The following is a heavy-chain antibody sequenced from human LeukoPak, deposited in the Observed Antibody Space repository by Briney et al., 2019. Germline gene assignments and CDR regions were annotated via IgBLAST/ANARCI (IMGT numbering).Heavy chain of an antibody. CDR3: ARDPYSGNYGNYYYYYMDV. D-gene: IGHD1-26*01. CDR1: GFTFSSYE. CDR2: ISSSGSTI. J-gene: IGHJ6*03. Sequence: GGSLRLSCAASGFTFSSYEMNWVRQAPGKGLEWVSYISSSGSTIYYADSVKGRFTISRDNAKDSLYLQMNSLGPEDTAVYYCARDPYSGNYGNYYYYYMDVWGKGTTVTISS. V-gene: IGHV3-48*03.